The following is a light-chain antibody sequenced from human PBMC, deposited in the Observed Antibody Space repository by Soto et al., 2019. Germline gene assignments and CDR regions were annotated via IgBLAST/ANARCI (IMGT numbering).Light chain of an antibody. CDR1: QNVNRY. CDR2: GAS. Sequence: EIVLTQSPGTLSLSPGERVTLSCKTSQNVNRYLAWYQQRPGQAPRLLIYGASSRATGIPDRFSGSGSGTDFTLSISRLEPEDSAVYSCQQYGGTPSTFGQGTKLEIK. J-gene: IGKJ2*01. CDR3: QQYGGTPST. V-gene: IGKV3-20*01.